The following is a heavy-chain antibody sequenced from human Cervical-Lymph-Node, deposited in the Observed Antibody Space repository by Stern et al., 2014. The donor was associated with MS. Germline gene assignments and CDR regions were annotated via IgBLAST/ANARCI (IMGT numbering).Heavy chain of an antibody. CDR2: IYYTGSP. Sequence: VQLLESGPGLVKPSQTLSLTCTVSGGSISSGGYYWSWIRQHPGKGLEWIGYIYYTGSPYYNPSLKSRVTISVDTSKNQFSLKLSSVTAADTAVYYCARGTYDILTGYYPQFDYWGQGTLVTVSS. D-gene: IGHD3-9*01. J-gene: IGHJ4*02. CDR1: GGSISSGGYY. V-gene: IGHV4-31*03. CDR3: ARGTYDILTGYYPQFDY.